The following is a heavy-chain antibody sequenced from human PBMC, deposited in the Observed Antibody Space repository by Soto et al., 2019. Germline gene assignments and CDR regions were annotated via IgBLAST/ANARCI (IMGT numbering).Heavy chain of an antibody. CDR2: IIPIFGTA. V-gene: IGHV1-69*01. J-gene: IGHJ4*02. D-gene: IGHD3-3*01. CDR1: GGTFSSYA. CDR3: ARGGHYDFWSAPDY. Sequence: QVQLVQSGAEVKKPGSSVKVSCKASGGTFSSYAISWVRQAPGQGLEWMGGIIPIFGTANYAQKFQGRVTITADQSTSPAYMERSSLRSEDTAVYYCARGGHYDFWSAPDYWGQGTLFTVSS.